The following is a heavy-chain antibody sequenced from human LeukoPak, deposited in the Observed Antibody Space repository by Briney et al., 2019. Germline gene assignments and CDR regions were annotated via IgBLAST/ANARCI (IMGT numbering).Heavy chain of an antibody. D-gene: IGHD6-13*01. Sequence: KSGGSLRLSCAASGFTFSSYSMNWVRQAPGKGLEWVSSISSSSSYIYYADSVKGRFTISRDNAKNSLYLQMNSLRAEDTAVYYCARGEQQLVPDWFDPWGQGTLVTVSS. CDR2: ISSSSSYI. J-gene: IGHJ5*02. V-gene: IGHV3-21*01. CDR3: ARGEQQLVPDWFDP. CDR1: GFTFSSYS.